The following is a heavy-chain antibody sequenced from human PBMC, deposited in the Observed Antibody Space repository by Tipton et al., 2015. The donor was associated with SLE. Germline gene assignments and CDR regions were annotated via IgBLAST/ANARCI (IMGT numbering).Heavy chain of an antibody. CDR1: GGSISSGTYY. Sequence: TLSLTCTVSGGSISSGTYYWSWIRQPAGKGLEWIGRVSNAGSASYNPSLKSRVTISVDTSKNQFSLKLSSVTAADTAVYYCAREGYSYGPFDYWGQGALVTVSS. V-gene: IGHV4-61*02. CDR3: AREGYSYGPFDY. J-gene: IGHJ4*02. D-gene: IGHD5-18*01. CDR2: VSNAGSA.